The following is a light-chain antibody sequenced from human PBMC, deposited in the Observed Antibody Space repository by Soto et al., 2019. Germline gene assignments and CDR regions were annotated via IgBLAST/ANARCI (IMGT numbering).Light chain of an antibody. V-gene: IGLV1-40*01. CDR1: RSNIGAGYD. Sequence: QSVLTQPPSVSGAPGQRVTISCTGSRSNIGAGYDVHWYQRLPGTAPKVLIYGNNNRPSGVPDRFSGSKSGTSASLAITGLQAEYEADYYCHSYDSSLSGSYVFGTGTKVTVL. J-gene: IGLJ1*01. CDR2: GNN. CDR3: HSYDSSLSGSYV.